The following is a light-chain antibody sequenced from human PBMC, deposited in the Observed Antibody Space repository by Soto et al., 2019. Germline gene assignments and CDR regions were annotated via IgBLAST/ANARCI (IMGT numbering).Light chain of an antibody. CDR2: GAA. CDR1: QSVNSSF. V-gene: IGKV3-20*01. J-gene: IGKJ2*01. Sequence: EIVLTQSPGTLSLSPGERATLSCRASQSVNSSFLAWYQQKPGQAPRLIIYGAASRATGFTGRFRGRGSGTDFTLTISSLEPEDFAVYYCQQYGSSPYTFGRGNNLEIK. CDR3: QQYGSSPYT.